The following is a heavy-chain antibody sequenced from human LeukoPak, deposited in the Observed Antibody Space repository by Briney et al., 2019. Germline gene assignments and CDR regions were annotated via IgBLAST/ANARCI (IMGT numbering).Heavy chain of an antibody. CDR3: ARGGGCSSTSCYTRVGYYYYYGMDV. J-gene: IGHJ6*02. CDR2: MNPNSGNT. CDR1: GYTFTIYD. V-gene: IGHV1-8*01. Sequence: ASVKVSCKASGYTFTIYDINWVRQATGQGLEWMGWMNPNSGNTGYAHKFQGRVTMTRNTSISTAYMELSSLRSEDTAVYYCARGGGCSSTSCYTRVGYYYYYGMDVWGQGTTVTVSS. D-gene: IGHD2-2*02.